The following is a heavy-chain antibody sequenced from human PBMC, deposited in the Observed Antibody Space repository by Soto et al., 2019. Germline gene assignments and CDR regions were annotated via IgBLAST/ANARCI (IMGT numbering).Heavy chain of an antibody. Sequence: QITLKESGPTLVKPTQTLTLTCTFSGLSLSTSGEAVGWIRQPPGKALEWLALIYWDDDKRYNPTLKTRLTITKDTPKNQVVLTLTNMDPVDTATYSCAHYVSTSPAGWFDPWGQGILVTVSS. V-gene: IGHV2-5*02. D-gene: IGHD3-10*02. J-gene: IGHJ5*02. CDR2: IYWDDDK. CDR3: AHYVSTSPAGWFDP. CDR1: GLSLSTSGEA.